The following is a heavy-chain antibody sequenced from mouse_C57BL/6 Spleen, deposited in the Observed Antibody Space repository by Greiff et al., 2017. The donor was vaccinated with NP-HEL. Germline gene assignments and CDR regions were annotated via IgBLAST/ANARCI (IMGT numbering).Heavy chain of an antibody. Sequence: VQLQQSGAELVKPGASVKLSCTASGFNIKDYYMHWVKQRTEQGLERIGRIDPEDGETKYAPKFQGKATITADTSSNTAYLQLSSLTSEDTAVYYCASPLYHSNFVGYFDYWGQGTTLTVSS. CDR1: GFNIKDYY. J-gene: IGHJ2*01. V-gene: IGHV14-2*01. CDR2: IDPEDGET. CDR3: ASPLYHSNFVGYFDY. D-gene: IGHD2-5*01.